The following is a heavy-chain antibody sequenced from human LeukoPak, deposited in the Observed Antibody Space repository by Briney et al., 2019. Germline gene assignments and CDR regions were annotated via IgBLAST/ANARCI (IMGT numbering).Heavy chain of an antibody. Sequence: PGRSLRLSCAASGFTFDDYAMHWVRQAPGKGLEWVSGITWNSGSIGYADSVKGRFTISRDNAKNSLYLQMNSLRAEDTALYYCAKGNGSWDAFDFWGQGTMVTISS. CDR2: ITWNSGSI. CDR3: AKGNGSWDAFDF. V-gene: IGHV3-9*01. CDR1: GFTFDDYA. J-gene: IGHJ3*01.